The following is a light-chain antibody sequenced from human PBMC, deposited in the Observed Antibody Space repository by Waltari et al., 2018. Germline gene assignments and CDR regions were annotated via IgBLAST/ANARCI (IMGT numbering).Light chain of an antibody. CDR1: ESVRRA. CDR2: DTS. V-gene: IGKV3-20*01. CDR3: QHNVRLPVT. J-gene: IGKJ1*01. Sequence: EVVLTQSPGTLSLSPGERATLSCRASESVRRALIWYQQKPGQAPRLLIYDTSTRATGVPYRFSGSGSGTDFSLTISRLEPEDFAVYYCQHNVRLPVTFGQGTKVEIK.